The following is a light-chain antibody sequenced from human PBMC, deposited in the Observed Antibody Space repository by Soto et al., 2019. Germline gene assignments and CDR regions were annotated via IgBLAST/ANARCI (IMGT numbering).Light chain of an antibody. CDR2: GAS. J-gene: IGKJ1*01. V-gene: IGKV3-20*01. Sequence: EIVLTQSPGTLSLSPGERATLSCRTSQSVSSSYLAWYQQKPGQAPRLLMYGASSRATGIPDRFSGSGSGTDFTLTISRLAPEDFAVYYCQEYGESRTFGQGTKVEI. CDR3: QEYGESRT. CDR1: QSVSSSY.